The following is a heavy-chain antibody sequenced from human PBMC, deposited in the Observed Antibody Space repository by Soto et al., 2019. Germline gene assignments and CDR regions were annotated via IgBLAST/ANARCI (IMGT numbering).Heavy chain of an antibody. Sequence: SGKVSCKASGGTFSSYAISWVLQAPGQGLDWMGLIIPIFGTANYAQKFQGRVTITADESTSTAYMELSSLRSEDTAVYYCARFHAEGGSRVYCSSTSCSPALYYYYGMDVWGQGTTVTVSS. CDR3: ARFHAEGGSRVYCSSTSCSPALYYYYGMDV. CDR1: GGTFSSYA. D-gene: IGHD2-2*01. J-gene: IGHJ6*02. V-gene: IGHV1-69*13. CDR2: IIPIFGTA.